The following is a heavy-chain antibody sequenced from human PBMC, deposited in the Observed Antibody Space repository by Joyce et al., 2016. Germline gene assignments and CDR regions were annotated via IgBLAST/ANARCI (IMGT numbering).Heavy chain of an antibody. D-gene: IGHD3/OR15-3a*01. CDR3: ARGNFGPINFDF. J-gene: IGHJ4*02. CDR1: GFSFSHYA. CDR2: ISYDEDYK. V-gene: IGHV3-30-3*01. Sequence: QVQLVASGGGVVQPGRSLSLSCAASGFSFSHYAMHWVHQAPGKGLEWVAVISYDEDYKYYADSVKGRFTISRDNSKNTLYLQLNSLRAEDTAIYYCARGNFGPINFDFWGQGTLVTVSS.